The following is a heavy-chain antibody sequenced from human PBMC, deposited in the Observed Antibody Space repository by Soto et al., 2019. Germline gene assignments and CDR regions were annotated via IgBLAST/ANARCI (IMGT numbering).Heavy chain of an antibody. V-gene: IGHV4-61*08. Sequence: SETLSLTCAVSGGSISSGGYFWSWIRQPPGKGLEWIGYIYYSGSTNYNPSLKSRVTISVDTSKNQFSLKLSSVTAADTAVYYCATLYYYGSGSHAFDIWGQGTMVTVSS. J-gene: IGHJ3*02. D-gene: IGHD3-10*01. CDR1: GGSISSGGYF. CDR3: ATLYYYGSGSHAFDI. CDR2: IYYSGST.